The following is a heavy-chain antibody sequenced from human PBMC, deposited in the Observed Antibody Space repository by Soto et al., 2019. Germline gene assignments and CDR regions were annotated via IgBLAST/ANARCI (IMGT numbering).Heavy chain of an antibody. J-gene: IGHJ4*02. CDR2: VSGSGGST. V-gene: IGHV3-23*01. CDR3: APLGEG. Sequence: GGSLRLSCAASGFTFSSYAMTWVRQAPGKGLEWVSGVSGSGGSTYYADSAKGRFTISRDNSRNTLYLQMNSLRAEDTAVYYCAPLGEGGGQGTLVTVSS. CDR1: GFTFSSYA. D-gene: IGHD3-16*01.